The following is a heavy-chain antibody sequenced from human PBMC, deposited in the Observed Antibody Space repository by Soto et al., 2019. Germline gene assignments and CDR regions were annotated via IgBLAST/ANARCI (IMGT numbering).Heavy chain of an antibody. Sequence: VGSLRLSCAASGFTFSSYAMSWVRQAPGKGLEWVSAISGSGGSTYYAASVKGRFTISRDNSKNTLYLQMNSLRAEDTAVYYCAKLSGYSYGYPTAEYFQHWGQGTLVTVSS. V-gene: IGHV3-23*01. D-gene: IGHD5-18*01. J-gene: IGHJ1*01. CDR3: AKLSGYSYGYPTAEYFQH. CDR1: GFTFSSYA. CDR2: ISGSGGST.